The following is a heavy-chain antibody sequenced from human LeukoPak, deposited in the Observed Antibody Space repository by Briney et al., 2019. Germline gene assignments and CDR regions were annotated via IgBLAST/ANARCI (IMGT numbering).Heavy chain of an antibody. D-gene: IGHD3-10*01. V-gene: IGHV1-46*01. CDR1: GYTFTRHY. Sequence: ASVKVSCKACGYTFTRHYMHWVRQAPGQGLEWMGIINPSGGSTNYAQKFQGRVTMTRDTSTNTVYMELSSVRSEDTAVYYCARGPSITMVRGGQWYYYMDVWGKGTTVTISS. CDR2: INPSGGST. J-gene: IGHJ6*03. CDR3: ARGPSITMVRGGQWYYYMDV.